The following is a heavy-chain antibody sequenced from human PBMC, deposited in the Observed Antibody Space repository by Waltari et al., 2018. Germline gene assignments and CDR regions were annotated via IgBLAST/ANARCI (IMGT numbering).Heavy chain of an antibody. CDR2: IYWGDDK. CDR1: GFSVTNSQLG. J-gene: IGHJ4*02. V-gene: IGHV2-5*02. CDR3: AHADLNFGLGD. D-gene: IGHD3-16*01. Sequence: QITLKESGPTLVKPTQTLTLTCSFSGFSVTNSQLGVAWIRQPPGKALEWLALIYWGDDKRYRPSLRNRLTITGDTSRKEVVLTRTNMGPKDTGTYYCAHADLNFGLGDWGQGILVVVSS.